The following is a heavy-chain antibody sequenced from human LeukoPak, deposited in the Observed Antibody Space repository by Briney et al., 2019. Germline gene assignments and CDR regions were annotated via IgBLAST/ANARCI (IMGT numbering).Heavy chain of an antibody. CDR3: AWGWVQPFTS. D-gene: IGHD5-24*01. CDR1: GFTFSSYA. J-gene: IGHJ5*02. CDR2: ISAFDVRT. V-gene: IGHV3-23*01. Sequence: PGGSLRLSCAASGFTFSSYAMSWVRQAPGKGLEWVSGISAFDVRTYYADSVKGRFTITRDNSKNTLYLQMNSLRAEDTAVYYCAWGWVQPFTSWGQGTLVTVSS.